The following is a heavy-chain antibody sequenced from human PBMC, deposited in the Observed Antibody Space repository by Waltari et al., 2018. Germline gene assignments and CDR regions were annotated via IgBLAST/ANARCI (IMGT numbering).Heavy chain of an antibody. D-gene: IGHD4-17*01. CDR2: ISWNSGRI. V-gene: IGHV3-9*01. Sequence: EVQLVESGGGLVQPGRSLRLSCAASGFTFDDYAMHWVRQAPGTGLEWGSGISWNSGRIGDADSVKGRFTLSRDNATDSLFLRMNSLRAEDTAVYYCARHGDFCFDFWGQGIVVTVSS. CDR3: ARHGDFCFDF. J-gene: IGHJ4*02. CDR1: GFTFDDYA.